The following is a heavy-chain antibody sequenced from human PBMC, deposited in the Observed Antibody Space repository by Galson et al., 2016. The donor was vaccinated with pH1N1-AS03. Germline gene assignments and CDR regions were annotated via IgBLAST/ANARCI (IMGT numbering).Heavy chain of an antibody. D-gene: IGHD3-22*01. CDR1: GFTFSNYA. CDR2: ISGSGGST. Sequence: SLRLSCAASGFTFSNYAMTWVRQAPGKGLEWVSSISGSGGSTNSADSVRDRFSISRDNSKNTLFLQMNRLRADDPAVYYCAKKFYYDSSGIHLDVADVWGQVTAVTVSS. CDR3: AKKFYYDSSGIHLDVADV. J-gene: IGHJ3*01. V-gene: IGHV3-23*01.